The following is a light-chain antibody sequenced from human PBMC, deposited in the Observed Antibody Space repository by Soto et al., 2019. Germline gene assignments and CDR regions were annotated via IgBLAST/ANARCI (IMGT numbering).Light chain of an antibody. V-gene: IGKV1-5*01. Sequence: DIQMTQSPSTLPASVGDRVTITCRASQSISSWLAWYQQKPGKAPKLLIYDASSLESAVPSRFSGSGSGTEFTLTISSLQPDDFATYYCQQYNSYSPETFGQGTKVDI. CDR2: DAS. CDR1: QSISSW. CDR3: QQYNSYSPET. J-gene: IGKJ1*01.